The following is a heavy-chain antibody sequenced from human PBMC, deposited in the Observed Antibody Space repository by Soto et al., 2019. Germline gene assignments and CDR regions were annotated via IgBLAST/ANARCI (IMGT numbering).Heavy chain of an antibody. CDR3: ARDGGYYDFWSRYPAN. CDR2: IWYDGSNK. J-gene: IGHJ4*02. CDR1: GFTISSYG. V-gene: IGHV3-33*01. D-gene: IGHD3-3*01. Sequence: GGSLRLSCAASGFTISSYGMHWVRQAPGKGLEWVAVIWYDGSNKYYADSVKGRFTISRDNSKNTLYLQMNSLRAEDTAVYYCARDGGYYDFWSRYPANWGQGTLVTVSS.